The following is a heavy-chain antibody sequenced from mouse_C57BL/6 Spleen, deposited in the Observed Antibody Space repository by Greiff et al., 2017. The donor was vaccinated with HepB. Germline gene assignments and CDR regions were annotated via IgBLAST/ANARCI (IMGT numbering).Heavy chain of an antibody. Sequence: EVKLMESGGGLVQPGGSLKLSCAASGFTFSDYYMYWVRQTPEKRLEWVAYISNGGGSTYYPDTVKGRFTISRDNAKNTLYLQMSRLKSEDTAMYYCARLGDYEYYFDYWGQGTTLTVSS. CDR1: GFTFSDYY. D-gene: IGHD2-4*01. CDR3: ARLGDYEYYFDY. J-gene: IGHJ2*01. V-gene: IGHV5-12*01. CDR2: ISNGGGST.